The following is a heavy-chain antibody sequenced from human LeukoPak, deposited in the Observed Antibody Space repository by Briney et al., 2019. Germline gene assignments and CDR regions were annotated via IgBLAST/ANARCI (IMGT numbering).Heavy chain of an antibody. J-gene: IGHJ5*02. CDR3: ARDHSVGDIAWWFDP. V-gene: IGHV1-18*01. CDR1: GYTFTSYA. Sequence: ASVKVSCKASGYTFTSYAMNWVRQAPGQGLEWMGWISAYNGNTNYAQKLQGRVTMTTDTSTSTAYMELRSLRSDDTAVYYCARDHSVGDIAWWFDPWGQGTLVSVSS. D-gene: IGHD3-10*01. CDR2: ISAYNGNT.